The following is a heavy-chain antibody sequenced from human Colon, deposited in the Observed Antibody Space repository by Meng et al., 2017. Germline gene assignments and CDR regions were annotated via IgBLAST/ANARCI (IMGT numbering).Heavy chain of an antibody. CDR2: IYTNGST. CDR3: ARDLDTYYLDF. Sequence: QLQLQEWGPGLVKPSETLSLTFTASGASSSNYHWSWIRQTAGKGLEYIGRIYTNGSTTYNPSLKTRVTMSVDRSKLQLSLKLSSVTAADTAVYYCARDLDTYYLDFWGQGTLVTVSS. CDR1: GASSSNYH. V-gene: IGHV4-4*07. D-gene: IGHD3-10*01. J-gene: IGHJ4*02.